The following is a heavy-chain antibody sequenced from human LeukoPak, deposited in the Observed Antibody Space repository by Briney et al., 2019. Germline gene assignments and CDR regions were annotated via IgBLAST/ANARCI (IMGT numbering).Heavy chain of an antibody. D-gene: IGHD6-13*01. J-gene: IGHJ5*01. CDR1: GYTFTEYY. Sequence: ASVKVSCKAPGYTFTEYYLHWLRQAPGQGLEWMGWITLSTGDIFYAQNFQGRVTMTRDTSISTAYMQLGSLKPDDTAVYYCARDIAPSGSWWFDSWGQGTLVTVSS. V-gene: IGHV1-2*02. CDR2: ITLSTGDI. CDR3: ARDIAPSGSWWFDS.